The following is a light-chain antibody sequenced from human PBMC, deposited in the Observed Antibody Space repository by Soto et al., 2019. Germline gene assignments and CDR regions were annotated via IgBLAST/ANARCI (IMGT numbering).Light chain of an antibody. J-gene: IGLJ2*01. V-gene: IGLV1-44*01. CDR3: ATWDDSLNSPV. CDR1: SSNIGSNT. Sequence: QSVLTQPPSASGTPGQRVTISCSGSSSNIGSNTVNWYQQLPGTAPKLLIYSNNQRPSGVPDRFSGSKSGTSASLAINGLQSGDEAHYYCATWDDSLNSPVFGGGTKVTVL. CDR2: SNN.